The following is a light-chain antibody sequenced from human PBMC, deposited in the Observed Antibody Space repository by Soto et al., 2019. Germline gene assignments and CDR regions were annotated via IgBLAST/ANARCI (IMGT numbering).Light chain of an antibody. J-gene: IGKJ3*01. CDR1: PSVNSN. CDR2: HAS. V-gene: IGKV3-15*01. Sequence: EIVMTQSPATLSVSPGERATLSCRASPSVNSNLAWYQQKPGQAPRLLIYHASARAIGIPARFSGSGSGTEFTLTICSLQSEDFAVYYCQQYSNWPFTFGPGTKVDIK. CDR3: QQYSNWPFT.